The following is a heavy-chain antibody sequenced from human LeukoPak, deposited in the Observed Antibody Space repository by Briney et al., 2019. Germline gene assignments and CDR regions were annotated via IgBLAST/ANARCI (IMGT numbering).Heavy chain of an antibody. V-gene: IGHV4-61*09. J-gene: IGHJ5*02. CDR3: ARAHSSGWYYWFDP. Sequence: SETLSFTCSVSGDSIFNSNSYWSWMRQPAGKGLEWIGHIFSRGNTNYNPSLKSRVTISVDTSKNQFSLKLSSVTAADTAVYYCARAHSSGWYYWFDPWGQGTLVTVSS. CDR1: GDSIFNSNSY. CDR2: IFSRGNT. D-gene: IGHD6-19*01.